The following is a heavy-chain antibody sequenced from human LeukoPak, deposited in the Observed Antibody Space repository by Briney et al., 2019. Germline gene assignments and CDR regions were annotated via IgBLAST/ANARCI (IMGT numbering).Heavy chain of an antibody. V-gene: IGHV1-69*05. Sequence: GASVKVSCKASGGTFSSYAISWVRQAPGQGLEWMGGIIPIFGTANYAQKFQGRVTITTDESTSTAYMELSSLRSEDTAVYYCARDSGSSSRIGAFDIWGQGTMVTVSS. D-gene: IGHD6-6*01. CDR1: GGTFSSYA. CDR3: ARDSGSSSRIGAFDI. CDR2: IIPIFGTA. J-gene: IGHJ3*02.